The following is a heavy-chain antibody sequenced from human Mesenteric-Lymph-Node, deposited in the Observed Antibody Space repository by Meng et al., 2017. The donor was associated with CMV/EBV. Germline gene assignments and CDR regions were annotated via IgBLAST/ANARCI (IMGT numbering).Heavy chain of an antibody. CDR2: MNSGGGT. CDR3: ASGIYDYVWGSYPLYYGMDV. CDR1: GFIVSDNY. V-gene: IGHV3-53*01. Sequence: GESLKISCAASGFIVSDNYMSWVRQAPGKGLEWVSVMNSGGGTHYTDSVKGRFTISRDNSKNTVYLQMNSLRAEDTAIYYCASGIYDYVWGSYPLYYGMDVWGQGTTVTVSS. J-gene: IGHJ6*02. D-gene: IGHD3-16*02.